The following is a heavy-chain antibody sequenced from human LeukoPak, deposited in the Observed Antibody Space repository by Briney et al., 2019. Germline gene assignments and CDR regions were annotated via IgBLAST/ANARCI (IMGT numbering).Heavy chain of an antibody. CDR2: IYPGDSDT. D-gene: IGHD1-26*01. CDR3: ARVGGRAGDKVGATYDAFDI. J-gene: IGHJ3*02. CDR1: GYSFTSYW. V-gene: IGHV5-51*01. Sequence: PGESLKISCKGSGYSFTSYWIGWVRQMPGKGLEWMGIIYPGDSDTRYSPSFQGQVTISADKSISTAYLQWSSLKASDTAMYYCARVGGRAGDKVGATYDAFDIWGQGTMVTVSS.